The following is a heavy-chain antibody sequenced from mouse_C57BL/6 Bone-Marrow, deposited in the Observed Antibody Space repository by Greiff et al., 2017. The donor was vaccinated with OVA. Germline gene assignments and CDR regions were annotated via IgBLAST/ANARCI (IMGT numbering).Heavy chain of an antibody. V-gene: IGHV1-81*01. J-gene: IGHJ3*01. D-gene: IGHD1-1*01. CDR2: IYPRSCNT. CDR3: ETTSGAY. Sequence: VQLVESGAELVRPGASVKLSCKASGYTFTSYGISWVKQRTGQGLEWIGEIYPRSCNTYYNEKFKGKATLTADKSSSTAYMELRSLTSEDSAVDFCETTSGAYWGQGTLVTVSA. CDR1: GYTFTSYG.